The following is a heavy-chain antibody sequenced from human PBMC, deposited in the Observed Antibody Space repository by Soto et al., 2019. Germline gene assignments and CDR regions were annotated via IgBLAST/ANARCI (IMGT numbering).Heavy chain of an antibody. V-gene: IGHV4-39*07. CDR3: ARLRVLRYFDWSPLDDY. D-gene: IGHD3-9*01. Sequence: SETLSLTCSVSGDSINSDKYYWGWIRQPPGKGLEWIGSIYFRGNTYYNPSLQTRVTISLDKSKSQFSLKLSSVTAADTAVYYCARLRVLRYFDWSPLDDYWGQGTLVTVSS. CDR1: GDSINSDKYY. CDR2: IYFRGNT. J-gene: IGHJ4*02.